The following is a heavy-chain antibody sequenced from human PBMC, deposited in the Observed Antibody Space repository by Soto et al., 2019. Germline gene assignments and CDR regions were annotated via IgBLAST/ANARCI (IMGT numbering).Heavy chain of an antibody. CDR2: ISYDGSNE. CDR3: AKDTYFRDSSGYYVFDY. CDR1: GFTFSNYG. V-gene: IGHV3-30*18. Sequence: PGGSLRLSCEASGFTFSNYGTHWVRQAPGEGLEWVAHISYDGSNEHYTDSVKGRFTISRDNSKNMVFLHMNSLRPEDTSVYYCAKDTYFRDSSGYYVFDYWGQGTLVTVSS. J-gene: IGHJ4*02. D-gene: IGHD3-22*01.